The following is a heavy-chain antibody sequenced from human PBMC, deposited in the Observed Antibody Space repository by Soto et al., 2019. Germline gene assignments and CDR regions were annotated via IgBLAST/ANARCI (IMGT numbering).Heavy chain of an antibody. CDR3: ARGYGSGSYYRPLDY. Sequence: PGGSLRLSCAASGFTFSSYSMNWVRHAPGKGLEWVSYISSSSNTIYYADSVKGRFTISRDNAKKSLYLQMNSLRAEDTAVYYCARGYGSGSYYRPLDYWGQGT. D-gene: IGHD3-10*01. V-gene: IGHV3-48*01. J-gene: IGHJ4*02. CDR1: GFTFSSYS. CDR2: ISSSSNTI.